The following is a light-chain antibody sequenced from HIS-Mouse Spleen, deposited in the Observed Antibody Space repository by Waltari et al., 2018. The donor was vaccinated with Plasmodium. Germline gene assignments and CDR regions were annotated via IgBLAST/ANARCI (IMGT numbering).Light chain of an antibody. CDR3: YSTDSSGNHRV. Sequence: SYELTQPPSVSVSPGQTARITCSGDALPKKYAYWYQPKSGQAPVLGIYEDSKRPSGIPERVCGSSSGTSATLTISGAQVEDEAEYYCYSTDSSGNHRVFGGGTKLTVL. CDR2: EDS. CDR1: ALPKKY. J-gene: IGLJ3*02. V-gene: IGLV3-10*01.